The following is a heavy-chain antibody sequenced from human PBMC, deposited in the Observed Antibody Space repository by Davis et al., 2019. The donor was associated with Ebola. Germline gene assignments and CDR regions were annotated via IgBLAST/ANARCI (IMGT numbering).Heavy chain of an antibody. CDR1: GGSISSYY. V-gene: IGHV4-59*12. D-gene: IGHD3-22*01. CDR2: YYYTGST. Sequence: GSLRLSCTVSGGSISSYYWSWIRQPPGKGLEWIGYYYYTGSTYYSPSLKSRVTISVDTSKNQFSLKLTSVTAADTAVYYCARRDSYFDPSGYYAGPEAPDHWGQGTLVSVSS. CDR3: ARRDSYFDPSGYYAGPEAPDH. J-gene: IGHJ4*02.